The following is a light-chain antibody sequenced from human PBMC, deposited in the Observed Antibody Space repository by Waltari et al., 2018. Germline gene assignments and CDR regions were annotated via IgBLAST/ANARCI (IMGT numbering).Light chain of an antibody. CDR2: GAS. CDR1: QSVNSN. V-gene: IGKV3-15*01. CDR3: QQYNNWPPWT. J-gene: IGKJ1*01. Sequence: EIVMTQSPATLSVSPGERATLSCRASQSVNSNLAWYQQKPGQAPRPLIYGASTRATGFPARFSASGSGTEFTLTISSMQPEDVAVYYCQQYNNWPPWTFGQGTKVEIK.